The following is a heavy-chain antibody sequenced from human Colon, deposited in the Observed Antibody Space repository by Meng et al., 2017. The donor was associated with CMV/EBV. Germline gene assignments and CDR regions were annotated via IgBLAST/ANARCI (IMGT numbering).Heavy chain of an antibody. J-gene: IGHJ4*02. Sequence: GGSLRLSCAVSGFNVTKNYMNWVRQAPGKGLEWVSVLYSDGATFVDYTDYADSVRGRFTISRDNSNNILYLQMDNLRADDTAVYYCASHTHYAGNPPGTHQCWGQGTLVTVSS. D-gene: IGHD1-14*01. CDR2: LYSDGATFVDYT. V-gene: IGHV3-53*01. CDR3: ASHTHYAGNPPGTHQC. CDR1: GFNVTKNY.